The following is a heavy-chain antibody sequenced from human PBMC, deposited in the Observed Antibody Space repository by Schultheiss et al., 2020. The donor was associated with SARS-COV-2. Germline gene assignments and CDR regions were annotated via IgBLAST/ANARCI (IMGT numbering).Heavy chain of an antibody. CDR2: ISSSSSYI. Sequence: GGSLRLSCAASGFTFSSYSMNWVRQAPGKGLEWVSSISSSSSYIYYADSVKGRFTISRDNAKNSLYLQINSLRAEDTAVYYCARDLDQLLIDYYFDYWGQGTLVTVSS. J-gene: IGHJ4*02. CDR1: GFTFSSYS. D-gene: IGHD2-2*01. CDR3: ARDLDQLLIDYYFDY. V-gene: IGHV3-21*01.